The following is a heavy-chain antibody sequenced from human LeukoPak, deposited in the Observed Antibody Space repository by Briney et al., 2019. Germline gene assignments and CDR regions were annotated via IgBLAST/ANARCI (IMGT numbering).Heavy chain of an antibody. CDR1: GGSISSGGYY. J-gene: IGHJ4*02. CDR2: IYYSGST. D-gene: IGHD3-10*01. V-gene: IGHV4-31*03. CDR3: VRCRGSGTTPLN. Sequence: SETLSLTCTVSGGSISSGGYYWNWIRQHPGKGLEWIGYIYYSGSTYYNPSLQSRVTISVDTSENQFSLKLSSVTAADTAVYYCVRCRGSGTTPLNWGQGTLVTVSS.